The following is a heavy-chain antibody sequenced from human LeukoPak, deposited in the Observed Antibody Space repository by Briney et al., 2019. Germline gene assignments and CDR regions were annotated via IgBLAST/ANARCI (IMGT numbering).Heavy chain of an antibody. CDR1: GFTFSISA. Sequence: QPGGSLRLSCAVSGFTFSISAMTWVRQAPGKGLEWVSLINYSGANAYYADSVRGRFTISRDNSKNMLYLQMNSLRAEDTAIYYCARDIELLTWGQGTMVSV. CDR2: INYSGANA. J-gene: IGHJ3*01. D-gene: IGHD5-18*01. CDR3: ARDIELLT. V-gene: IGHV3-23*01.